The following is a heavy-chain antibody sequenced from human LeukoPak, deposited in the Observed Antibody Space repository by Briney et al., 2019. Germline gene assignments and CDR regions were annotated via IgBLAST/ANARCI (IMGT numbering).Heavy chain of an antibody. D-gene: IGHD3-10*01. CDR1: GFTFSGYA. CDR3: AKESRYYYGSGSFSSQLDY. V-gene: IGHV3-23*01. J-gene: IGHJ4*02. CDR2: LSGSGVST. Sequence: GGSLRLSCAASGFTFSGYAMSWVRQAPGKGLEWVSTLSGSGVSTYYADSVKGRFTSSRDNSKNTLYLQMNNLRAEDTAVYYCAKESRYYYGSGSFSSQLDYWGQGNLVTVSS.